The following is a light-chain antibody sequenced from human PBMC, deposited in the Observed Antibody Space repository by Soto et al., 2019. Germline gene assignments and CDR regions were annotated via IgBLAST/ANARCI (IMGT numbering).Light chain of an antibody. CDR1: QSVLYRSDKNNY. CDR3: QQHYDIPWT. V-gene: IGKV4-1*01. J-gene: IGKJ1*01. Sequence: DIVMTQSPDSLAASLGERATINCKSSQSVLYRSDKNNYLAWYQQKPGQPPKLLIYWASTRESGVPDRFSGSGSGTDFTLTIRSLQPEDVAVYFCQQHYDIPWTFGQGTKVEI. CDR2: WAS.